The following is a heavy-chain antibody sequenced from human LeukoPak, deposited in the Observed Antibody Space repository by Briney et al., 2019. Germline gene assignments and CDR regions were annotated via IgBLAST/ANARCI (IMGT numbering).Heavy chain of an antibody. Sequence: PGGSLRLSCAASGFTFSSYWMHWVRQAPGKGLEWVAVIWYDGSKKYYADSVKGRFTISRDNSKNTLYLEMNSLRAEDTAVYYCARTYCSGGTCYPLGWNFDLWGRGTLVTVSS. J-gene: IGHJ2*01. D-gene: IGHD2-15*01. V-gene: IGHV3-33*08. CDR1: GFTFSSYW. CDR2: IWYDGSKK. CDR3: ARTYCSGGTCYPLGWNFDL.